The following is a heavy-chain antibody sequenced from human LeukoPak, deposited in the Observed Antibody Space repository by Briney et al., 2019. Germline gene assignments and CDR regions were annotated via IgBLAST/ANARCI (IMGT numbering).Heavy chain of an antibody. CDR2: IWYDGSNK. V-gene: IGHV3-33*01. Sequence: GKSLRLSCAASGFTFSGFGMHWVRQAPGKGLEWVAVIWYDGSNKYYADSVKGRFTISRDNPKNTLYVQMNSLRAEDTAVYYCARGRGADYGGNSGYFDYWGQGTLVTVSS. CDR1: GFTFSGFG. CDR3: ARGRGADYGGNSGYFDY. D-gene: IGHD4-23*01. J-gene: IGHJ4*02.